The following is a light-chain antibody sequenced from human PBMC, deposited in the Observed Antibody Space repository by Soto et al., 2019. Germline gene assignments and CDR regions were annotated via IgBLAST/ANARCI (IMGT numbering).Light chain of an antibody. CDR1: SGHSSYA. J-gene: IGLJ2*01. V-gene: IGLV4-69*01. CDR2: LNSDGSH. CDR3: QTWGTGIVV. Sequence: QLVLTQSPSASASLGASVKLTCTLSSGHSSYAIAWPQQQPEKGPRYLMKLNSDGSHSKGDGIPDRFSGSSSGAERYLTISSIQSEDEADYYCQTWGTGIVVFGGGTKLTVL.